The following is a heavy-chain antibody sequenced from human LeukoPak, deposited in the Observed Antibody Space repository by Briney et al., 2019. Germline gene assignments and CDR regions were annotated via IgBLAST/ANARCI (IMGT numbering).Heavy chain of an antibody. J-gene: IGHJ3*02. D-gene: IGHD6-19*01. CDR2: ISSSGSTI. CDR3: ARDVTGGWYDAFDI. Sequence: GGSLRLSCVASGITFSTYAMSWVRQAPGKGLEWVSVISSSGSTIYYADSVKGRFTISRDNAKNSLYLQMNSLRAEDTAVYYCARDVTGGWYDAFDIWGQGTMVTVSS. V-gene: IGHV3-11*01. CDR1: GITFSTYA.